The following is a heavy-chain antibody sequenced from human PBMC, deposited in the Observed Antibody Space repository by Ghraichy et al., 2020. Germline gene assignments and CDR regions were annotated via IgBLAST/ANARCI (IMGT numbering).Heavy chain of an antibody. V-gene: IGHV3-11*01. J-gene: IGHJ4*02. CDR1: GFNFFNYS. Sequence: GGSLRLSCAASGFNFFNYSMTWIRQAPGKGLEWVSYISSTSNTIHYADSVKGRFTISRDNDKKSVYLQMNSLRVEDTAIYYCAREFGHRGGCFHYFYFRGRGTLVTFA. CDR2: ISSTSNTI. CDR3: AREFGHRGGCFHYFYF. D-gene: IGHD3-10*01.